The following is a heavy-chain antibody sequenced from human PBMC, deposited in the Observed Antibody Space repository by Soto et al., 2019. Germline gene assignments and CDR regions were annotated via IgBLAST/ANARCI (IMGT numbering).Heavy chain of an antibody. Sequence: HPGGSLRLSCAASGLTFSSYGMHWVRQAPGKGLEWVAVISYDGNNKYYADSVKGRFTISRDNFKNTLYLQMDSLRAEDTAMYYCAKDHLETTVTTPSYWGQGTLVTVSS. D-gene: IGHD4-17*01. J-gene: IGHJ4*02. CDR2: ISYDGNNK. CDR1: GLTFSSYG. CDR3: AKDHLETTVTTPSY. V-gene: IGHV3-30*18.